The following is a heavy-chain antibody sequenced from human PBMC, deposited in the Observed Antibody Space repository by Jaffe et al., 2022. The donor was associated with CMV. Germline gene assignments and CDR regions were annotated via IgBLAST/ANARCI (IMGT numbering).Heavy chain of an antibody. Sequence: EVQVVESGGGLVQPGGSLRLSCAASGFTFSNYWMHWVRQAPGKGLVWVSRINTDGTTINYADSVKGRFTISRDNAKNTLYLQMNSLRAEDTAMYYCLRGTPVPYWGQGTLVTVSS. D-gene: IGHD2-2*01. CDR1: GFTFSNYW. CDR3: LRGTPVPY. J-gene: IGHJ4*02. CDR2: INTDGTTI. V-gene: IGHV3-74*01.